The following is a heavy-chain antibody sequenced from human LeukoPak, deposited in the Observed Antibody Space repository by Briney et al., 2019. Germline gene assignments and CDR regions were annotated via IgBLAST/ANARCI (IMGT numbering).Heavy chain of an antibody. Sequence: PGGSLRLSCAASGFTFSSYSMNWVRRAPGKGLEWVSYISSSSSTIYYADSVKGRFTISRDNAKNSLYLQMNSLRAEDTAVYYCARDPELLWFGELLAFDIWGQGTMVTVSS. CDR3: ARDPELLWFGELLAFDI. CDR2: ISSSSSTI. V-gene: IGHV3-48*04. J-gene: IGHJ3*02. CDR1: GFTFSSYS. D-gene: IGHD3-10*01.